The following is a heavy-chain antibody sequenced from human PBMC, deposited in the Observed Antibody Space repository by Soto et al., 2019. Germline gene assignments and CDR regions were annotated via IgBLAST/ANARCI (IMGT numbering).Heavy chain of an antibody. V-gene: IGHV4-38-2*01. Sequence: SETLSLTCAVSGYSISSGYYWGWIRQPPGKGLEWIGSIYHSGSTYYNPSLKSRVTISVDTSKNQFSLKLSSVTAADTAVYYCARGASSVWYNFDYWGQGTLVTVSS. CDR1: GYSISSGYY. CDR2: IYHSGST. J-gene: IGHJ4*02. CDR3: ARGASSVWYNFDY. D-gene: IGHD6-19*01.